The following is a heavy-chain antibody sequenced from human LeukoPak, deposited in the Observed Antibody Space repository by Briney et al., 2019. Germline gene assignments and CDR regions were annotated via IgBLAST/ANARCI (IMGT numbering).Heavy chain of an antibody. CDR3: AKGVYGSGYYFDY. CDR2: ISGSGGST. CDR1: GFTFSSYA. J-gene: IGHJ4*02. D-gene: IGHD3-10*01. V-gene: IGHV3-23*01. Sequence: PGGSLRLSCAASGFTFSSYAMSWVRQAPGKGLEWVSAISGSGGSTYYTDSVKGRFTISRDNSKNTLYLQMNSLRAEDTAVYYCAKGVYGSGYYFDYWGRGTLVTVSS.